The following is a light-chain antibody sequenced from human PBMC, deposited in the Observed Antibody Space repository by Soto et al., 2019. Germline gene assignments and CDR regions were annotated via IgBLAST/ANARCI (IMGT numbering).Light chain of an antibody. CDR1: ETISRS. CDR3: QQTNSVPLT. J-gene: IGKJ5*01. V-gene: IGKV1-39*01. CDR2: AAS. Sequence: DIQMTQSPSSLSASVGDRVTITCRASETISRSLNWFQQKPGKAPKLLIYAASILQNEVPSRFSGSGSGTDFTLSITSLPLEAFATYSCQQTNSVPLTFGQGRRLDIK.